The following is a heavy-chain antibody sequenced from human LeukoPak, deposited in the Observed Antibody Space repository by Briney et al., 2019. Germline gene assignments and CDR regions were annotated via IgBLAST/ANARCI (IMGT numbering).Heavy chain of an antibody. CDR3: ARAAYYRFDY. J-gene: IGHJ4*02. D-gene: IGHD1-26*01. CDR2: INSDGSTI. V-gene: IGHV3-74*01. CDR1: GFTFSSYW. Sequence: GGSLRLSCAASGFTFSSYWVHWVRQAPVKGLEWVARINSDGSTINHADSVRGRFTISRDNAENTLYLQMSSLRAEDTAIYFCARAAYYRFDYWGQGTLVTVSS.